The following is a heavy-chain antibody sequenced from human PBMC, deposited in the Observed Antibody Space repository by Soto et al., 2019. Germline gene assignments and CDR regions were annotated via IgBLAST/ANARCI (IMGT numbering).Heavy chain of an antibody. D-gene: IGHD4-17*01. J-gene: IGHJ6*02. Sequence: SETLSLTCTVSGGSISSGGYYWSWIRQHPGKGLEWIGYIYYSGSTYYNPSLKSRVTISVDTSKNQFSLKLSSVTAADTAVYYCARRANYGDYGDYYYYGMDVWGQGTTVT. CDR2: IYYSGST. V-gene: IGHV4-31*03. CDR3: ARRANYGDYGDYYYYGMDV. CDR1: GGSISSGGYY.